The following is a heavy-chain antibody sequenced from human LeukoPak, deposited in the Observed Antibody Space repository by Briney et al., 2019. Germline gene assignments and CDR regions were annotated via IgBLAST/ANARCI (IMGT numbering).Heavy chain of an antibody. CDR1: GGSISSSSYY. V-gene: IGHV4-39*07. D-gene: IGHD6-19*01. Sequence: PSETLSLTCTVSGGSISSSSYYWGWIRHPPGKGLEWIGSIYYSGSTYYNPSLKSRVTISVDTSKNQFSLKLSYVTAADTAVYYCARESLAVAGPSGFDPGGQGTLVTVSS. CDR3: ARESLAVAGPSGFDP. J-gene: IGHJ5*02. CDR2: IYYSGST.